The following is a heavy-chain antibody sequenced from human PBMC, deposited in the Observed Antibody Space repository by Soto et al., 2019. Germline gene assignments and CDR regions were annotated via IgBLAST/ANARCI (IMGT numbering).Heavy chain of an antibody. D-gene: IGHD3-3*01. Sequence: SLRLSCAASGFTFSSYAMSWVRQAPGKGLEWVSAISGSGGSTYYADSVKGRFTISRDNSKNTLYLQMNSLRAEDTAVYYCAKEFPTSYDFWSGPIDYWGKGTLVTVSS. J-gene: IGHJ4*02. V-gene: IGHV3-23*01. CDR3: AKEFPTSYDFWSGPIDY. CDR2: ISGSGGST. CDR1: GFTFSSYA.